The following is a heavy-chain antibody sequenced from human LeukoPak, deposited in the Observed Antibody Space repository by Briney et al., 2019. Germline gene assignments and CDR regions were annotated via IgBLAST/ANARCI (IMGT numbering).Heavy chain of an antibody. Sequence: SVKVSCKASGGTFSSYAISWVRQAPGQGLEWMGRIIPIFGIANYAQKFQGRVTITADKSTSTAYMELSSLRSEDTAVYYCASAGYSSPYYYGMDVWGQGNTVTVSS. J-gene: IGHJ6*02. CDR1: GGTFSSYA. D-gene: IGHD6-19*01. V-gene: IGHV1-69*04. CDR3: ASAGYSSPYYYGMDV. CDR2: IIPIFGIA.